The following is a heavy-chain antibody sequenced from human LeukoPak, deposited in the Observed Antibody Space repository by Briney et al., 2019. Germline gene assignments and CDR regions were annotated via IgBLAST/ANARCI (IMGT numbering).Heavy chain of an antibody. CDR3: ARAGDSSSSWYMVAGPLDY. Sequence: GGSLRLSCAASGFTFSSYWMHWVRQAPGKGLVWVSRINSDGSSTSYADSVKGRFTISRDNAKNTLYLQMNSLRAEDTAVYYCARAGDSSSSWYMVAGPLDYWGQGTLVTVSS. D-gene: IGHD6-13*01. CDR1: GFTFSSYW. J-gene: IGHJ4*02. CDR2: INSDGSST. V-gene: IGHV3-74*01.